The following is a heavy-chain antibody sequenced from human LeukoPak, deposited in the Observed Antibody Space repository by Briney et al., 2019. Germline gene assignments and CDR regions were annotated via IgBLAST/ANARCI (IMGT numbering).Heavy chain of an antibody. CDR2: IEPGEGDT. D-gene: IGHD3-10*01. J-gene: IGHJ4*02. V-gene: IGHV5-51*01. CDR3: SRSGGDFFDY. Sequence: GERLKISSKGSGYSFTSYWIGWLGQLPGKGLEWMWIIEPGEGDTRQSPSFHGQLPISADKSTNTAYLRGSSLKALDTAMYYCSRSGGDFFDYGAQGTLVSVS. CDR1: GYSFTSYW.